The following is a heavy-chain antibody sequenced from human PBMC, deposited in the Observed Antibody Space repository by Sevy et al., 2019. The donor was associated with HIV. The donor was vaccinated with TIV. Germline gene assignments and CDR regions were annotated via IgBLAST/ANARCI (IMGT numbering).Heavy chain of an antibody. D-gene: IGHD3-10*01. Sequence: SETLSLTCAVSSASLSAYYWSWIRQPAGKGLEWIGRDSTSGSTNYNPALKSRVTMSLDTSKNHFSLKLSSVTAADTAIYYCARDDLLVGGGSNWFDPWGQGALVTVSS. V-gene: IGHV4-4*07. CDR3: ARDDLLVGGGSNWFDP. CDR1: SASLSAYY. CDR2: DSTSGST. J-gene: IGHJ5*02.